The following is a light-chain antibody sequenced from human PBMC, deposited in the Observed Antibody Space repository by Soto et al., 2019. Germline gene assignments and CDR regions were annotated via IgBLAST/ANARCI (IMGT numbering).Light chain of an antibody. CDR3: QQRSNWPLT. CDR1: QSVSSY. V-gene: IGKV3-11*01. Sequence: EIVLTQSPAPLSLSPGERATLSCRASQSVSSYLAWYQQKPGQAPRLLMSDPSNRATGIPARFSGSGSGTDFTLTISSLEPEDFAVYYCQQRSNWPLTFGGGTKVEIK. CDR2: DPS. J-gene: IGKJ4*01.